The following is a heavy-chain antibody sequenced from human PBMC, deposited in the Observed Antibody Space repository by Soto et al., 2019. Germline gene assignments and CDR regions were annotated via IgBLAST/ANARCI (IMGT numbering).Heavy chain of an antibody. V-gene: IGHV1-58*01. CDR1: GFTFTSSA. Sequence: KVSCKASGFTFTSSAVQWVRQARGQRLEWIGWIVVGSGNTNYAQKFQERVTITRDMSTSTAYMELSSLRSEDTAVYYCAADLNLAAMAPYYYGMDVWGQGTTVTVS. J-gene: IGHJ6*02. D-gene: IGHD5-18*01. CDR2: IVVGSGNT. CDR3: AADLNLAAMAPYYYGMDV.